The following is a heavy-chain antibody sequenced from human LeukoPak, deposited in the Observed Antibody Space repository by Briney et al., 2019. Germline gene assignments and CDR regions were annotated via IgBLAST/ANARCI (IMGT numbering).Heavy chain of an antibody. V-gene: IGHV4-39*07. D-gene: IGHD1-26*01. CDR1: GGSISRSSYY. CDR3: ARGGVGATTFFDY. CDR2: IYYSGST. J-gene: IGHJ4*02. Sequence: PWETLSLTCTVSGGSISRSSYYWGWIRQPPGKGLVWIGSIYYSGSTYYNPSLKSRVTISVDTSTNQFSLKLSSVTAADTAVYYCARGGVGATTFFDYWGQGTLVTVSS.